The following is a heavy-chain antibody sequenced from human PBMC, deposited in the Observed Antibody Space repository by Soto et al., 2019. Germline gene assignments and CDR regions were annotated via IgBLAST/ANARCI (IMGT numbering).Heavy chain of an antibody. V-gene: IGHV4-4*02. CDR2: IHHSGST. D-gene: IGHD3-16*02. CDR3: ARYLPPYDYIWGSYRYTLAY. J-gene: IGHJ4*02. Sequence: PSETMSLTCAVSGDSISSGNLWIWVRQTPGKGLEWIGEIHHSGSTYYNPSLKSRITMSVDTSKNQFYLKLSSVTAADTAVYYCARYLPPYDYIWGSYRYTLAYWGQGTLVTVSS. CDR1: GDSISSGNL.